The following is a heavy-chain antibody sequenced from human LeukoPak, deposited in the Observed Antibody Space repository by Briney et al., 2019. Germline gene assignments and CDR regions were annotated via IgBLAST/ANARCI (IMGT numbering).Heavy chain of an antibody. Sequence: ASVKVSCKASGYTFTGYYMHRVRQAPGQGLEWMGWINPNSGGTNYAQKFQGRVTMTRDTSISTAYMELSRLRSDDTAVYYCAGGDRPNDYYYYYYMDVWGKGTTVTVSS. CDR1: GYTFTGYY. CDR3: AGGDRPNDYYYYYYMDV. J-gene: IGHJ6*03. D-gene: IGHD3-16*02. V-gene: IGHV1-2*02. CDR2: INPNSGGT.